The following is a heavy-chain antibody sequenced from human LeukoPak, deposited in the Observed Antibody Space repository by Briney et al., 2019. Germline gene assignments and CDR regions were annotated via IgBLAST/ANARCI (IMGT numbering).Heavy chain of an antibody. CDR2: IKQDGTEK. CDR1: GFTFSSYW. D-gene: IGHD6-6*01. CDR3: ARDVRPDY. J-gene: IGHJ4*02. V-gene: IGHV3-7*04. Sequence: GGSLRLSCAASGFTFSSYWMSWVRQAPGEGLEWVANIKQDGTEKYYMDSVKGRFSISRDNAKNSLYLQMNALRAEDTAVYYCARDVRPDYWGQGTLVTVSS.